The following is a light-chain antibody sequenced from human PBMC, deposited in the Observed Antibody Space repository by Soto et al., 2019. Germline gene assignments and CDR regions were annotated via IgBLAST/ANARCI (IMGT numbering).Light chain of an antibody. V-gene: IGKV2-24*01. CDR2: KIS. CDR1: QSVVHSDGNTY. J-gene: IGKJ1*01. CDR3: MHATQSWT. Sequence: DIVLTQTPLSSPVTLGQPVSISCRSSQSVVHSDGNTYLSWLHQRPGQPPRLLIHKISNRFSGVPDRFSGSGAGTDFTLKISRVEAEDGGVYYCMHATQSWTFCQGTKVEI.